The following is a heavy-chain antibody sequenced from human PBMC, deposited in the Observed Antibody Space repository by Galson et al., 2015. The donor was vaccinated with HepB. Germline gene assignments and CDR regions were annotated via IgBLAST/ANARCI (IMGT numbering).Heavy chain of an antibody. CDR3: ARDRDGITMVRGVIITPGLFDY. CDR1: GFTFSSYS. V-gene: IGHV3-21*01. Sequence: SLRLSCAASGFTFSSYSMNWVRQAPGKGLEWVSSISSSSSYIYYADSVKGRFTISRDNAKNSLYLQMNSLRAEDTAVYYCARDRDGITMVRGVIITPGLFDYWGQGTLVTVSS. CDR2: ISSSSSYI. J-gene: IGHJ4*02. D-gene: IGHD3-10*01.